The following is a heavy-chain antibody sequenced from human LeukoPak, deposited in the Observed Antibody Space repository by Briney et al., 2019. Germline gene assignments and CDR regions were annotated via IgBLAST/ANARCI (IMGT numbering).Heavy chain of an antibody. D-gene: IGHD3-10*01. V-gene: IGHV4-34*01. CDR3: ARLRNHYYGSGSYYNKQGYYFHY. Sequence: LSSISGVYGGFFIGYYCSWMVQPPARGRVWIGEVNHSGSSNYNPSLKSRVTIPVDTCKDQFSLKLSSVTAADTAVYYCARLRNHYYGSGSYYNKQGYYFHYWGERTLVTVSS. CDR2: VNHSGSS. J-gene: IGHJ4*02. CDR1: GGFFIGYY.